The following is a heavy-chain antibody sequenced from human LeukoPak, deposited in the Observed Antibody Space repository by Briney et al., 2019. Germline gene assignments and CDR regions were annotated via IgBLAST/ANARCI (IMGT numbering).Heavy chain of an antibody. V-gene: IGHV1-18*01. D-gene: IGHD3-10*01. CDR1: GYTFTSYG. J-gene: IGHJ6*03. CDR2: ISAYNGNT. Sequence: GASVKVSCKASGYTFTSYGISWVRQAPGQGLEWMGWISAYNGNTNYAQKLQGRVTMTTDTSTSTAYLQWSSLKASDTAIYYCARQALLTMVPGDYYYQMDVWGKGTTVTISS. CDR3: ARQALLTMVPGDYYYQMDV.